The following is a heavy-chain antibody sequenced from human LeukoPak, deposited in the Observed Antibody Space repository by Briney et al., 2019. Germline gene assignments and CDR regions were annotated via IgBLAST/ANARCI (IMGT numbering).Heavy chain of an antibody. Sequence: PSETLSLTCAVYGGSFSGYYWSWIRQHPGKGLEWIGYIYYSGSTYYNPSLKSRVTISVDTSKNQFSLKLSSVTAADTAVYYCARDVSYGSGSYYNSKNAFDIWGQGTMVTVSS. V-gene: IGHV4-31*11. CDR3: ARDVSYGSGSYYNSKNAFDI. D-gene: IGHD3-10*01. CDR2: IYYSGST. J-gene: IGHJ3*02. CDR1: GGSFSGYY.